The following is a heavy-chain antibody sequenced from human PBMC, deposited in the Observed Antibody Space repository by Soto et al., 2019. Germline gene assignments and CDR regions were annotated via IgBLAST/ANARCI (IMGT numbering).Heavy chain of an antibody. J-gene: IGHJ4*02. V-gene: IGHV3-74*01. CDR1: GFTLGSHR. CDR2: IDTDGGGT. Sequence: DVQLVESGGGLVQPGGSLRVSCAASGFTLGSHRIHWVRQPPGKGLEWVSRIDTDGGGTSDADAVKSGFTNSTDDDQNAVDLQMKDLRGEETAVYFCAAVLDIWGQGTLVGVST. CDR3: AAVLDI.